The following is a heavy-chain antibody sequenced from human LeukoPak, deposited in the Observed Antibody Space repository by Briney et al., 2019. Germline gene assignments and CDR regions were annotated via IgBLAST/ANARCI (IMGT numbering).Heavy chain of an antibody. D-gene: IGHD5-24*01. J-gene: IGHJ5*02. CDR2: IYSSGST. CDR1: GGSISSSSYY. CDR3: AREEIRAWFYP. Sequence: PWETLYLTWTGSGGSISSSSYYWGRLRQRPGKGLEWIGSIYSSGSTYYNPALKGRVTISVDTSKNQFSLKLSSVTAADTAVYYCAREEIRAWFYPWGQGTLVTVSS. V-gene: IGHV4-39*07.